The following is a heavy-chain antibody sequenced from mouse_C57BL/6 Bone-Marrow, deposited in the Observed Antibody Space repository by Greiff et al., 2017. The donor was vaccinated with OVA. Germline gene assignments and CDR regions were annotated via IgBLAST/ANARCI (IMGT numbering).Heavy chain of an antibody. D-gene: IGHD1-1*01. CDR3: TRSFYGSSPLYAMDY. J-gene: IGHJ4*01. CDR2: IDPETGGT. CDR1: GYTFTDYE. V-gene: IGHV1-15*01. Sequence: QVQLQQSGAELVRPGASVTLSCKASGYTFTDYEMHWVKQTPVHGLEWIGAIDPETGGTAYNQKFKGKAILTADKSSSTAYMELRSLTSEDSAVYYCTRSFYGSSPLYAMDYWGQGTSVTVSS.